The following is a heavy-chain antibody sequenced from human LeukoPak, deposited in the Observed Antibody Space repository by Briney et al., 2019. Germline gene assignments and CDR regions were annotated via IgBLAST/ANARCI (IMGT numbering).Heavy chain of an antibody. V-gene: IGHV4-30-4*01. J-gene: IGHJ5*02. Sequence: SQTLSLTCTVSGGSIGSGDYYWSWIRQPPGKGLEWIAYMYYSGSTYYNPSLKSRVTMSADTSKNQLSLKLSSVTAADTAVYYCARPYYYDSRIDPWGQGILVTVSS. CDR1: GGSIGSGDYY. D-gene: IGHD3-22*01. CDR3: ARPYYYDSRIDP. CDR2: MYYSGST.